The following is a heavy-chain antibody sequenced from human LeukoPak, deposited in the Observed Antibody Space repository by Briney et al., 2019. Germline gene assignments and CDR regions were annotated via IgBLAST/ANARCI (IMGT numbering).Heavy chain of an antibody. D-gene: IGHD4-17*01. CDR3: ARDPNGDYVGAFDF. V-gene: IGHV3-23*01. CDR1: GFTFSRYA. J-gene: IGHJ3*01. Sequence: QTGGSLRLSCAASGFTFSRYALIWVRQAPGKGLEWVSAISGSGGRTYYADSVKGRFTVSRDNSRDTLHLQMNSLRAEDTAVYYCARDPNGDYVGAFDFWGQGTMVTVSS. CDR2: ISGSGGRT.